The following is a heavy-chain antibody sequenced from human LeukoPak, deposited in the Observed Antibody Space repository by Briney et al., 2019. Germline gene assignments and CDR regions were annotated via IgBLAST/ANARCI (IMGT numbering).Heavy chain of an antibody. CDR1: GFTFSSYW. D-gene: IGHD1-26*01. J-gene: IGHJ3*02. CDR2: INSDGSST. CDR3: ARWQGDDAFDI. Sequence: GGSLSLSCAASGFTFSSYWMHWVRQAPGKGLVWVSRINSDGSSTSYADPVKGRFTISRDNAKNTLYLQMNSLRAEDTAVYYCARWQGDDAFDIWGQGTMVTVSS. V-gene: IGHV3-74*01.